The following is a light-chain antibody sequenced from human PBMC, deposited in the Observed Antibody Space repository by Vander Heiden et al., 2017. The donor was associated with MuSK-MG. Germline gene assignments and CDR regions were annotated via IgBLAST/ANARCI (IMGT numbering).Light chain of an antibody. Sequence: DIQMTQSPSSLSASVGDRVTITCRASQAISTFLAWYQQRPGKIPLLLIYGASTLQSGVPPRFSGSGSRTDFTLTINNLQPEDVATYYCQQYDSVPRTFGQGTKVEI. V-gene: IGKV1-27*01. CDR1: QAISTF. CDR2: GAS. CDR3: QQYDSVPRT. J-gene: IGKJ1*01.